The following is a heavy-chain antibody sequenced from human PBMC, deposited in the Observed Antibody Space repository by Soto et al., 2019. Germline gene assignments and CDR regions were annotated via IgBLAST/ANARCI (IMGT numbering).Heavy chain of an antibody. Sequence: ASVKVSCKAPRGLFSSYVFNWVRQAPGQGLEWMGRIIPILGIANYAQKFQGRVTITADKSTSTAYMELSSLRSEDTAVYYCARAPEYYDILTGYSPIYYYYGMDVWGQGTTVTVSS. D-gene: IGHD3-9*01. CDR3: ARAPEYYDILTGYSPIYYYYGMDV. J-gene: IGHJ6*02. V-gene: IGHV1-69*04. CDR2: IIPILGIA. CDR1: RGLFSSYV.